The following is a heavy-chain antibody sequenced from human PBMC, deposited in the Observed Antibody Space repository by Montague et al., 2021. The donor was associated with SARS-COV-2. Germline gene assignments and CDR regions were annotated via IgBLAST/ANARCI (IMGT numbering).Heavy chain of an antibody. Sequence: SETLSLTCTVSGGSMMSPSFHWDWIRQAPGKGLEWIGSIYYGGTTYFNPSLRSRVTLSVDTPRSQFSLELSSVTAADTAVYYRARRLTVWTGFAKCVYFDSGGQGLLVTASS. CDR1: GGSMMSPSFH. V-gene: IGHV4-39*01. CDR3: ARRLTVWTGFAKCVYFDS. CDR2: IYYGGTT. J-gene: IGHJ4*02. D-gene: IGHD3/OR15-3a*01.